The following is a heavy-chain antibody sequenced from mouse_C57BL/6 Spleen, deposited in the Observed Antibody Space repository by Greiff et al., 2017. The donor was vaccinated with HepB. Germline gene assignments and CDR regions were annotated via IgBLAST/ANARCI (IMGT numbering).Heavy chain of an antibody. CDR2: IHPNSGST. Sequence: VQLQQPGAELVKPGASVKLSCKASGYTFTSYWMHWVKQRPGQGLEWIGMIHPNSGSTNYNEKFKSKATLTVDKSSSTAYMQLSSLTSEDSAVYYCAREAYYGSHFDVWGTGTTVTVSS. V-gene: IGHV1-64*01. CDR1: GYTFTSYW. J-gene: IGHJ1*03. CDR3: AREAYYGSHFDV. D-gene: IGHD1-1*01.